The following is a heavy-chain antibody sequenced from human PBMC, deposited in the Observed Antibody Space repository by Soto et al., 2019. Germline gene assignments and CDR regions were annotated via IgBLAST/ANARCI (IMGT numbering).Heavy chain of an antibody. Sequence: GASVKVSCKASGGTFSSYAISWVRQAPGQGLEWMGGIIPIFGTANYAQKFQGRVTITADESTSTAYMELSSLRSEDTAVYYCARSGTIFGVVTLVGYFDYWGQGTLVTVSS. J-gene: IGHJ4*02. CDR2: IIPIFGTA. CDR3: ARSGTIFGVVTLVGYFDY. CDR1: GGTFSSYA. D-gene: IGHD3-3*01. V-gene: IGHV1-69*13.